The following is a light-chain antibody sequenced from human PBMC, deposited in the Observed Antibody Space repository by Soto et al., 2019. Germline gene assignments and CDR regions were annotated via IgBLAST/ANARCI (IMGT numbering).Light chain of an antibody. CDR2: EVT. CDR1: SSDVGDNY. V-gene: IGLV2-8*01. CDR3: SAYAGSNPFV. J-gene: IGLJ1*01. Sequence: QSALAQPPSASGSPGQSVTISCTGTSSDVGDNYVSWYQQHLGKAPKLIIYEVTLRPSGVPDRFSGSKSGNTAYLTVSGLQADDEADYYCSAYAGSNPFVFGTGTKLTVL.